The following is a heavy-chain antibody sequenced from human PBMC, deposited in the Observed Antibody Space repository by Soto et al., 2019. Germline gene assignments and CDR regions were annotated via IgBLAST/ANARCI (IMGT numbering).Heavy chain of an antibody. Sequence: GGSLRLSCAASGFTFSNAWMNWVRQAPGKGLEWVGRIKSKTDGGTTDYAAPVKGRFTISTDDSENTLYLQMSSLRAEDTAVYYCAKRKYCPSTTCFDYWGQGTQVTVS. CDR3: AKRKYCPSTTCFDY. CDR1: GFTFSNAW. V-gene: IGHV3-15*07. J-gene: IGHJ4*02. CDR2: IKSKTDGGTT. D-gene: IGHD2-2*01.